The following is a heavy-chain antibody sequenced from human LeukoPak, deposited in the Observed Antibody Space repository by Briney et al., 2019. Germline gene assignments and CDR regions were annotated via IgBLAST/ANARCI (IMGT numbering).Heavy chain of an antibody. V-gene: IGHV4-34*01. CDR2: INHSGST. J-gene: IGHJ4*02. CDR1: GGAFSGYY. D-gene: IGHD4-17*01. CDR3: ARIGYDYGDYGDY. Sequence: SETLSLTCAVYGGAFSGYYWSWIRQPPGKGLEWIGEINHSGSTNYNPSLKSRVTISVDTSKNQFSLKLSSVTAADTAVYYCARIGYDYGDYGDYWGQGTLVTVSS.